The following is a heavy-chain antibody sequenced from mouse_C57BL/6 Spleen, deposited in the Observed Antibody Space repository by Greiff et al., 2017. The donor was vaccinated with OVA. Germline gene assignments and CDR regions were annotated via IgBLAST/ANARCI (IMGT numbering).Heavy chain of an antibody. D-gene: IGHD1-1*01. CDR2: IDPSDSET. V-gene: IGHV1-52*01. J-gene: IGHJ3*01. CDR3: AREGTTVVAPFAY. Sequence: VQLQQPGAELVRPGSSVKLSCKASGYTFTSYWMHWVKQRPIQGLEWIGNIDPSDSETHYNQKFKDKATLTVDKSSSTAYMQLSSLTSEDSAVYYCAREGTTVVAPFAYWGQGTLVTVSA. CDR1: GYTFTSYW.